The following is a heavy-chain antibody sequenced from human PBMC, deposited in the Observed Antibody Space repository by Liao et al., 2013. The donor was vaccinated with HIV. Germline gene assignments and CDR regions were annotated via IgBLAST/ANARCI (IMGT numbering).Heavy chain of an antibody. CDR3: ARDGVGYGSFFDY. CDR1: GGSISSGTYY. Sequence: QVQLQESGPGLVKPSQTLSLTCTVSGGSISSGTYYWSWIRQPPGKGLEWIGRIYTSGSTNYNPSLKSRVTISVDTSKNQFSLKLSSVTAADTAVYYCARDGVGYGSFFDYWGQGTLVTVSS. D-gene: IGHD3-10*01. J-gene: IGHJ4*02. CDR2: IYTSGST. V-gene: IGHV4-61*02.